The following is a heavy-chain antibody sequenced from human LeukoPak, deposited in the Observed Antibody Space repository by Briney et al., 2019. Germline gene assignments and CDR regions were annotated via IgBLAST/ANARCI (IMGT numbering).Heavy chain of an antibody. D-gene: IGHD3-22*01. CDR1: GGSFSGYY. CDR3: ARVLDYQDSSGYSSSLFDY. Sequence: PSETLSLTCAVYGGSFSGYYWSWIRQAPGKGLEWVSVIYSGGSTYYADSVKGRFTFSRDNSKNTLYLQMNSLRPEDTAVYFCARVLDYQDSSGYSSSLFDYWGQGTLVTVSS. V-gene: IGHV3-53*05. CDR2: IYSGGST. J-gene: IGHJ4*02.